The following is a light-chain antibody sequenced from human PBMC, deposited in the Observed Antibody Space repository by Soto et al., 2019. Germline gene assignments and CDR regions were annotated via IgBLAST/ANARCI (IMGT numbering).Light chain of an antibody. Sequence: EIVLTQSPGTLSLSPGERATLSCRASQSVSSSYLAWYQQKPGQAPRLLIYGASRRATGIPVRFSGSGSGTDSPLTISRLEPEDFAVYYCQQYGSSSFTFGPGTKVDIK. CDR2: GAS. CDR3: QQYGSSSFT. CDR1: QSVSSSY. V-gene: IGKV3-20*01. J-gene: IGKJ3*01.